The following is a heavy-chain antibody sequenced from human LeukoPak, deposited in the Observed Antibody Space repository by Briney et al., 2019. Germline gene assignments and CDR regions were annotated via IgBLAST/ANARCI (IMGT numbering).Heavy chain of an antibody. Sequence: GGSLRLSCAASGFTFSSYGLHWVPQAPGKGLEWVAVISDDGSNKYYADSVKGRFTISRDNSKNTLYLQMNRLRAEDTAVYYCAKDECSGGSCYLLGAFDIWGQGTMVTVSS. J-gene: IGHJ3*02. D-gene: IGHD2-15*01. CDR3: AKDECSGGSCYLLGAFDI. CDR1: GFTFSSYG. V-gene: IGHV3-30*18. CDR2: ISDDGSNK.